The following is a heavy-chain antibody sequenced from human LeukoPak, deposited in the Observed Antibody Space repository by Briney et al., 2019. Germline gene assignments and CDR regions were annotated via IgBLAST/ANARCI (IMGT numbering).Heavy chain of an antibody. Sequence: QTLSLTCAISGDTVSSKSAASNCIRQSPSRGLEWLGRTYYRFKWYNDYAVSVKRRITINPDTSKNQFPLQLNSVTPEDTAVYYCAREDGYSGYALDYWGQGTLVTVSS. V-gene: IGHV6-1*01. CDR2: TYYRFKWYN. D-gene: IGHD5-12*01. CDR1: GDTVSSKSAA. J-gene: IGHJ4*02. CDR3: AREDGYSGYALDY.